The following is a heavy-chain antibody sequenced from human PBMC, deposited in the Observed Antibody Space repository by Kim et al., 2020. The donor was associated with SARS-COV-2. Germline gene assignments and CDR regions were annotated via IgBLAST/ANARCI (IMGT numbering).Heavy chain of an antibody. J-gene: IGHJ4*03. D-gene: IGHD1-26*01. Sequence: GESLQISCEGSGYTFSTYWIGWVRQMPGKGLEWMGIIYPADSDTRYSPSFQGQVTISADKSLATAYLQWRSLKASDTAMYYCARHQNTGNSSFDYWGHGTLVTVSS. V-gene: IGHV5-51*01. CDR3: ARHQNTGNSSFDY. CDR1: GYTFSTYW. CDR2: IYPADSDT.